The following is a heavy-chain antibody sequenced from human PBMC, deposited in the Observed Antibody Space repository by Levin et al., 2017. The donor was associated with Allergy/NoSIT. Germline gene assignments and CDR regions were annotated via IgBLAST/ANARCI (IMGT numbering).Heavy chain of an antibody. CDR3: ARANYDILTGYYLNFDY. Sequence: SQTLSLTCTVSGDSISSYYWSWIRQPPGKGLEWIGYMYARGSTKYNPSLKSRVTMSLDTSKNQFSLKLRSVTAADTAVYYCARANYDILTGYYLNFDYWGQGTLVTVSS. CDR2: MYARGST. J-gene: IGHJ4*02. CDR1: GDSISSYY. V-gene: IGHV4-59*01. D-gene: IGHD3-9*01.